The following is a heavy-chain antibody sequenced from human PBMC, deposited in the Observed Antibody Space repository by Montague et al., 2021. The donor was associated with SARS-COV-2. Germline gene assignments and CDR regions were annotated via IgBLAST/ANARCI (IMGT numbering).Heavy chain of an antibody. J-gene: IGHJ4*02. V-gene: IGHV4-61*10. CDR2: IYHSGNT. CDR1: GGSISSGSYC. CDR3: ARSSILGAHRFDY. Sequence: SETLSLTCTVSGGSISSGSYCWSWIRQPAGKGLEWIGEIYHSGNTNYNPSLQSRFTISVDKSKNQFSLRLSSVTAADTAVYYCARSSILGAHRFDYWGQGTLVTVSS. D-gene: IGHD3-16*01.